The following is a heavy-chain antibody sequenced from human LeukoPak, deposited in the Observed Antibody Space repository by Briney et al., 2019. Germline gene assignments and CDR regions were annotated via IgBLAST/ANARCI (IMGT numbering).Heavy chain of an antibody. Sequence: GGSLRLSCAASGFTFSSYSMNWVRQAPGKGLEWVSSISSSSSYIYYADSVKGRFTISRDNAKNSLYLQMNSLGAEDTAVYYCARDRETTVTRFPDYWGQGTLVTVSS. J-gene: IGHJ4*02. CDR1: GFTFSSYS. D-gene: IGHD4-17*01. CDR2: ISSSSSYI. CDR3: ARDRETTVTRFPDY. V-gene: IGHV3-21*01.